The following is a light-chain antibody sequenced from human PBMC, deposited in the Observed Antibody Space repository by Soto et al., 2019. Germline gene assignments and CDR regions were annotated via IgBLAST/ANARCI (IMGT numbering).Light chain of an antibody. CDR1: SSDVGSYDL. CDR2: EVS. V-gene: IGLV2-23*02. Sequence: QSALTQPASVSGSPGQSITISYTGTSSDVGSYDLVSWYQQHPGKAPKLMIYEVSERPSGVSNRFSASKSGNTASLTISGLQAEDEADYYCCSYAGSSTFYVFGTGTKLTVL. CDR3: CSYAGSSTFYV. J-gene: IGLJ1*01.